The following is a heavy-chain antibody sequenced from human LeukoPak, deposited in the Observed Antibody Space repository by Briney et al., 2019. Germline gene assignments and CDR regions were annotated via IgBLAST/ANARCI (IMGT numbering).Heavy chain of an antibody. CDR1: GYSFTSYW. J-gene: IGHJ4*02. CDR3: ARRYYDILTGYYSSVDY. V-gene: IGHV5-51*01. CDR2: IYPGDSDT. D-gene: IGHD3-9*01. Sequence: GESLKISCKGSGYSFTSYWIAWVRQMPGKGLEWMGIIYPGDSDTRYSPSFQGQVTISADKSISTAYLQWSSLKASDTAMYYCARRYYDILTGYYSSVDYWGQGTLVTVSS.